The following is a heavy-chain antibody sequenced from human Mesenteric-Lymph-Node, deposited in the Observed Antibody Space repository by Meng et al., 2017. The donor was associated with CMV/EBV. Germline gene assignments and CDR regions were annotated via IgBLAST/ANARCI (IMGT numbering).Heavy chain of an antibody. V-gene: IGHV4-34*01. Sequence: QVQQQQWGAGLLNPSETLSLTGAVYGGSFSGYYWSWIRQPPGKGLEWIGEINHSGSTNYNPSLKSRVTISVDTSKNQFSLKLSSVTAADTAVYYCARHQRWLKSEGGFNYWGQGTLVTVSS. J-gene: IGHJ4*02. CDR2: INHSGST. CDR3: ARHQRWLKSEGGFNY. D-gene: IGHD4-23*01. CDR1: GGSFSGYY.